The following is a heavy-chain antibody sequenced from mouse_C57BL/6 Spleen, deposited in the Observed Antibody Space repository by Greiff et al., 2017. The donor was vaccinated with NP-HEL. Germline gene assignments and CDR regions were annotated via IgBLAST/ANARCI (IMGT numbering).Heavy chain of an antibody. CDR3: ARHSGTNDFDY. J-gene: IGHJ2*01. CDR2: ISSGGSYT. CDR1: GFTFSSYG. D-gene: IGHD4-1*01. Sequence: EVQGVESGGDLVKPGGSLKLSCAASGFTFSSYGMSWVRQTPDKRLEWVATISSGGSYTYYPDSVKGRFTISRDNAKNTLELQMGSLKSEDTAMYYCARHSGTNDFDYWGQGTTLTVSS. V-gene: IGHV5-6*01.